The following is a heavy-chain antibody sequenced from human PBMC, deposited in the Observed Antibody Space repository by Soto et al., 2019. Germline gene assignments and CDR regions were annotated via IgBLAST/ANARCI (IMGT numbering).Heavy chain of an antibody. D-gene: IGHD3-22*01. CDR3: ARGGYFYSSNYIAY. CDR2: IVVGSGNT. J-gene: IGHJ4*02. CDR1: GFTFTRSA. Sequence: SVKVSCKASGFTFTRSAVQWVRQARGQRLEWIGWIVVGSGNTIYAQKFQGRVIIERDTSASTAYMELSSLRSEDTAVYYCARGGYFYSSNYIAYWGLGTRVTVSA. V-gene: IGHV1-58*01.